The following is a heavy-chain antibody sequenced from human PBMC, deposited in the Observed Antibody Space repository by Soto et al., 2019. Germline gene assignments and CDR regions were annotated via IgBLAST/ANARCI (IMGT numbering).Heavy chain of an antibody. Sequence: PSETLSLTCTVSGGSVDRGDYYWTWIRQPPGKGLEWIAYVSSYRGATYYNPSLKSRVTISVDTSKNQFSLKLSSVTAADTAVYYCASYLTSQAPTDYYGMDVWGQGTTVTVSS. D-gene: IGHD2-15*01. V-gene: IGHV4-30-4*01. CDR3: ASYLTSQAPTDYYGMDV. CDR1: GGSVDRGDYY. CDR2: VSSYRGAT. J-gene: IGHJ6*02.